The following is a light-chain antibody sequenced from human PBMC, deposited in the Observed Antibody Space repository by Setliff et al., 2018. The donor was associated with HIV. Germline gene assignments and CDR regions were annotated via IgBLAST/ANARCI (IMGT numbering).Light chain of an antibody. Sequence: QSVLTQPASVSGSPGQSITISCTGTTSDIGAFNFVSWYQQHPGKAPKLIIYEVNYRPSGVSTRFSGSKSGNTASLTISGLQAEDEADYYCNSYRSRSTYVFGTGTKVTV. J-gene: IGLJ1*01. V-gene: IGLV2-14*01. CDR2: EVN. CDR1: TSDIGAFNF. CDR3: NSYRSRSTYV.